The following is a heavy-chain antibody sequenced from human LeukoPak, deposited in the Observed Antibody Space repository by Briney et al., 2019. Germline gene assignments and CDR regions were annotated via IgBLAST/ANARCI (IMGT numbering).Heavy chain of an antibody. J-gene: IGHJ4*03. V-gene: IGHV3-53*01. D-gene: IGHD1-26*01. CDR2: IYSGGTT. Sequence: GGSLRLSCAVSGFPVRSRYMTWVRQAPGKGLECVSVIYSGGTTYYIDSVKDRFTISRDNSKSTMYLEMNNLRVEDTAVYYCARLEGGPTDGRWGQGTLVTV. CDR3: ARLEGGPTDGR. CDR1: GFPVRSRY.